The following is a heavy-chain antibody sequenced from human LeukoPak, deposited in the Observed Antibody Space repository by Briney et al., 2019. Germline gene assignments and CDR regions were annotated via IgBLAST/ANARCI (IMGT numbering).Heavy chain of an antibody. D-gene: IGHD3-22*01. CDR1: GGSISSYY. CDR3: ARAPYYYDSSGEGA. J-gene: IGHJ5*02. Sequence: SETLSLTCTVSGGSISSYYWSWIRQPPGKGLEWIGYIYYSGSTNYNPSLKSRVTISVDTSKNQFSLKLSSVTAADTAVYYCARAPYYYDSSGEGAWGQGTLVTVSS. CDR2: IYYSGST. V-gene: IGHV4-59*01.